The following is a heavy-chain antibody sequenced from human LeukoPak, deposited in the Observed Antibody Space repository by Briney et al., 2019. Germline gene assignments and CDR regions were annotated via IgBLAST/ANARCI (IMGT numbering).Heavy chain of an antibody. J-gene: IGHJ4*02. CDR3: ARGSFNILTGYDPRPDY. V-gene: IGHV4-59*02. CDR2: VYKDGGT. CDR1: GGSVNTYY. D-gene: IGHD3-9*01. Sequence: SETLSLTCTVSGGSVNTYYWSWVRQPPGKGLEWIGYVYKDGGTNSNPSLKSRVTILVDTSKTQFSLKLSCVTAADTAVYYCARGSFNILTGYDPRPDYWGQGTLVLVSS.